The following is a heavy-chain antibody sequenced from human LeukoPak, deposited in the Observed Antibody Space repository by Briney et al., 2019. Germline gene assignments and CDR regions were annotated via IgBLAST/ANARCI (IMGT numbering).Heavy chain of an antibody. V-gene: IGHV1-2*02. Sequence: ASVKVSCKASGYTFTGYYMHWVRQAPGQGLEWMGWINPNSGGTNYAQKFQGRVTMTRDTSISTAYMELRSLRSDDTAVYYCARDNRYSSGWYAYWGQGTLVTVSS. D-gene: IGHD6-19*01. CDR3: ARDNRYSSGWYAY. J-gene: IGHJ4*02. CDR2: INPNSGGT. CDR1: GYTFTGYY.